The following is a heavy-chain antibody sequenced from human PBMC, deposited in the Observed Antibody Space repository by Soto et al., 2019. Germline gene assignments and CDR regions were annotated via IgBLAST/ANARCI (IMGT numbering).Heavy chain of an antibody. V-gene: IGHV3-74*01. CDR1: GFTFSSYW. D-gene: IGHD2-2*01. CDR2: INSDGSST. J-gene: IGHJ6*03. Sequence: GGSLRLSCAASGFTFSSYWMHWVRQAPGKGLVWVSRINSDGSSTSYADSVKGRFTISRDNAKNTLYLQMNSLRAEDTAVYYCARGLQYCSSTSCYRPRGYYYYYYMDVWGKGTTVTVSS. CDR3: ARGLQYCSSTSCYRPRGYYYYYYMDV.